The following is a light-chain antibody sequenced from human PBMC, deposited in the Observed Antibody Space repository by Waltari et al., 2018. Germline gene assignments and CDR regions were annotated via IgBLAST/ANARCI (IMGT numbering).Light chain of an antibody. V-gene: IGKV3-20*01. Sequence: EIVLTQSPGTLSLSPGEGATLSCRASQTVSSTYIAWYQQKPGQAPRLLIYSTSTRATGIPDKFSGSGSGTDFTLTISRLEPEDFAVYYCQLYDGSRTFGQGTKVEI. CDR2: STS. CDR3: QLYDGSRT. CDR1: QTVSSTY. J-gene: IGKJ1*01.